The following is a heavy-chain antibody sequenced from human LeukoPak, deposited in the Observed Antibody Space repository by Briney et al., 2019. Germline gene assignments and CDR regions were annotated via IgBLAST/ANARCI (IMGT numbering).Heavy chain of an antibody. V-gene: IGHV3-23*01. Sequence: GGSLRLSCAPSGFSFSSYAMSWVRQAPGEGVEWVSAFCGSGGSTYYADSVKGRFTISRDNSRNTLYLQMNSLRAEDTAVYYCAKDVYDFWSGYYPYYFDYWGQGTLVTVSS. CDR3: AKDVYDFWSGYYPYYFDY. J-gene: IGHJ4*02. CDR1: GFSFSSYA. CDR2: FCGSGGST. D-gene: IGHD3-3*01.